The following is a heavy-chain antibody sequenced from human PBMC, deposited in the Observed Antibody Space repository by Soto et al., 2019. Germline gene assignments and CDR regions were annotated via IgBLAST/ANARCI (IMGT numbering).Heavy chain of an antibody. V-gene: IGHV1-18*01. Sequence: QVQLVQSGAEVKKPGASVKVSCKASGYTFTSYGISWVRQAPGQGLEWMGWISDYNGNTNYAKKLQVRGTMTTKTXXXXXXXXXXXXXXXXXXXXXXXXXXXXXLGDYWGQGTLVTVSS. J-gene: IGHJ4*02. CDR3: XXXXXXXLGDY. CDR1: GYTFTSYG. CDR2: ISDYNGNT.